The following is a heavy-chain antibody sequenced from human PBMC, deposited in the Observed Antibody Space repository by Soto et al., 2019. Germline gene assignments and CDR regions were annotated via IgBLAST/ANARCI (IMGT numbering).Heavy chain of an antibody. CDR1: GFTFTSHG. D-gene: IGHD1-26*01. CDR2: ISAYNGET. J-gene: IGHJ4*02. Sequence: ASVKVSCKTSGFTFTSHGISLARWAPGRGLEWMGWISAYNGETKYAQQVQDRVSMTPDTSTATAYIELRSLRFDDTAIYFCARTHWEPDYLEGFDFLGQGTPVNRLL. CDR3: ARTHWEPDYLEGFDF. V-gene: IGHV1-18*04.